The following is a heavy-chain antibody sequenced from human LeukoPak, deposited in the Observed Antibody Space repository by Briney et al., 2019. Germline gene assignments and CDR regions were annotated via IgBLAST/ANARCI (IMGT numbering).Heavy chain of an antibody. Sequence: GGSLRLSCAASGFTFSSYSMNWVRQAPGKGLEWVANIKQDGSEKYYVDSVKGRFTISRDNAKNSLYLQMNSLRAEDTAVYYCARASGYDLHFDYWGQGTLVTVSS. CDR2: IKQDGSEK. CDR1: GFTFSSYS. J-gene: IGHJ4*02. CDR3: ARASGYDLHFDY. D-gene: IGHD5-12*01. V-gene: IGHV3-7*01.